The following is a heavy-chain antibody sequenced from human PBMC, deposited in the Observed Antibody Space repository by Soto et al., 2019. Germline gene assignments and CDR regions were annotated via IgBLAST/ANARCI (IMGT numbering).Heavy chain of an antibody. V-gene: IGHV2-5*01. CDR1: GFSLSTSGMG. CDR3: ARRRGYNWNNPAFDY. Sequence: AGPTLVNPTQTLTLSCTLSGFSLSTSGMGVGWIRQPPGKAREWLALIYWNDDKKYSPSLKSRLGITKDTFRNQVVLTMTNVDPLDTATYYCARRRGYNWNNPAFDYWGQGALVTVSS. D-gene: IGHD1-20*01. CDR2: IYWNDDK. J-gene: IGHJ4*02.